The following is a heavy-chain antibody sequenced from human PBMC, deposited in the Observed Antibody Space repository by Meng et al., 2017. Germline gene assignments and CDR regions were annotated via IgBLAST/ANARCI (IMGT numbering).Heavy chain of an antibody. CDR3: ARAHSSGWYSFFDY. D-gene: IGHD6-19*01. CDR1: GYTFSTNV. CDR2: INTKTGKP. J-gene: IGHJ4*02. V-gene: IGHV7-4-1*02. Sequence: VKLVQSGSELKEPGASVKVSCKASGYTFSTNVMNWVRQAPGQGLEWMGWINTKTGKPTYAQGFTGRLAFSLDTSASTAFLQINSLKAEDTAVYYCARAHSSGWYSFFDYWGQGTLVTASS.